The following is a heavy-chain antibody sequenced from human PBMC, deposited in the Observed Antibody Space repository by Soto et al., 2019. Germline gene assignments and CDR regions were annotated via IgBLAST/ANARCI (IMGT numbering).Heavy chain of an antibody. V-gene: IGHV3-30-3*01. Sequence: QVQLVESGGGVVQPGRSLRLSCAASGFTFSSYAMHWVRQAPGKGLEWVAVISYDGSNKYYADSVKGRFTISRDNSNNTLYLQMNSLRAEDTAVYYCARDEIRFSWAYGMDVWGQGTTVTGSS. J-gene: IGHJ6*02. D-gene: IGHD3-3*01. CDR1: GFTFSSYA. CDR2: ISYDGSNK. CDR3: ARDEIRFSWAYGMDV.